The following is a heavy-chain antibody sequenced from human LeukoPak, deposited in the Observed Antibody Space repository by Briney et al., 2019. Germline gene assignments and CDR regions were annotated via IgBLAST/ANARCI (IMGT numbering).Heavy chain of an antibody. Sequence: AXSXFTFSSYSMNWVRQAAGKXLEWXXSISSSSSYIYYADSVKGRFTISRDNAKNSLYLQMNSLRAEDTAVYYCARDPDCGGDCYSGYWGQGTLVTVSS. V-gene: IGHV3-21*01. D-gene: IGHD2-21*02. CDR3: ARDPDCGGDCYSGY. CDR2: ISSSSSYI. CDR1: XFTFSSYS. J-gene: IGHJ4*02.